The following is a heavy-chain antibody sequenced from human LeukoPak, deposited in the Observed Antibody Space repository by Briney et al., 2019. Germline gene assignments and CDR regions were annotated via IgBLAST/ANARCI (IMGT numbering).Heavy chain of an antibody. CDR1: RSTFSGYS. V-gene: IGHV3-48*01. J-gene: IGHJ4*02. CDR3: ARDRGADYGDFDY. D-gene: IGHD3-10*01. Sequence: GGSLRLSCTASRSTFSGYSFNWVRRFPGRGLEWVSYISTGGSSIYYADSVRGRFTSSRDNAKSSLYLQMNSLRGDDTGVYYCARDRGADYGDFDYWGQGTLVTVSS. CDR2: ISTGGSSI.